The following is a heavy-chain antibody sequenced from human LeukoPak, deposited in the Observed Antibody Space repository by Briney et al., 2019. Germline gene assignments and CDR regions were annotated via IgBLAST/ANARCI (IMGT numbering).Heavy chain of an antibody. CDR2: IYYSGST. CDR3: ARVRLSRLERVTPYFFFEL. CDR1: GGSISSYY. Sequence: SETLSLTCTVSGGSISSYYWSWIRQPPGKGLEWIGYIYYSGSTNYNPSLKSRVTISVDTSKNQFSLKLSSVTAADTAVFFCARVRLSRLERVTPYFFFELWGRGTLVIVSS. V-gene: IGHV4-59*08. J-gene: IGHJ2*01. D-gene: IGHD1-1*01.